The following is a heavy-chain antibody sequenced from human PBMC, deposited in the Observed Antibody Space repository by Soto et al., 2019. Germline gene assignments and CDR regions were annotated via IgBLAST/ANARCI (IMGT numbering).Heavy chain of an antibody. Sequence: PSETLSLTCTVSGGSISSSSYYWGWIRQPPGKGLEWIGSIYYSGSTYYNPSLKSRVTISVDTSKNQFSLKLSSVTAADTAVYYCAGQIYYYYGMDVWGQGTTVTVSS. CDR2: IYYSGST. CDR1: GGSISSSSYY. J-gene: IGHJ6*02. V-gene: IGHV4-39*01. CDR3: AGQIYYYYGMDV.